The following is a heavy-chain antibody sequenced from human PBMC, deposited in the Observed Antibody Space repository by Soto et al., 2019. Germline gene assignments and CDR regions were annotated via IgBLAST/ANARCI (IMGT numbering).Heavy chain of an antibody. D-gene: IGHD3-10*01. V-gene: IGHV3-23*01. CDR3: AKGAYFGSGSFDY. J-gene: IGHJ4*02. CDR2: ISGSGGSK. CDR1: GFTFSSYA. Sequence: VQLLESGGGFVQPGGSLRLSCAASGFTFSSYAMSWVRQAPGKGLEWVSGISGSGGSKYYVDSVKGRFTISRDKSKNQLDLENDRPRDEGTAIFYFAKGAYFGSGSFDYWGQGTLVTVSS.